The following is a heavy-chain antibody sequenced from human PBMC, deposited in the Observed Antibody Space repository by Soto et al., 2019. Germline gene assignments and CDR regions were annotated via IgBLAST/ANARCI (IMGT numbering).Heavy chain of an antibody. V-gene: IGHV4-4*07. CDR3: ARDRGSSGWSQFDP. D-gene: IGHD6-19*01. CDR1: GGSISSYY. J-gene: IGHJ5*02. Sequence: SETLSLTCTVSGGSISSYYWSWIRQPAGKGLEWIGRIYTSGSTNYNPSLKSRVTMSVDTSKNQFSLKLSSVTAADTAVYYCARDRGSSGWSQFDPWGQGTLVTVSS. CDR2: IYTSGST.